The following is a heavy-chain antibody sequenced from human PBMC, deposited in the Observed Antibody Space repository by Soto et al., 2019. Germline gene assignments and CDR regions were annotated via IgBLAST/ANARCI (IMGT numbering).Heavy chain of an antibody. CDR1: GFTVSSNY. J-gene: IGHJ6*03. V-gene: IGHV3-66*01. D-gene: IGHD2-2*02. CDR2: IYSGGST. Sequence: EVQLVESGGGLVQPGGSLRLSCAASGFTVSSNYMSWVRQAPGKGLEWVSVIYSGGSTYYADSVKGRFTISRDNSKNTLYLQMNSLRAEDTAVYYCARELTEDIVVVPAAISYYYYYMDVWGKGTTVTVSS. CDR3: ARELTEDIVVVPAAISYYYYYMDV.